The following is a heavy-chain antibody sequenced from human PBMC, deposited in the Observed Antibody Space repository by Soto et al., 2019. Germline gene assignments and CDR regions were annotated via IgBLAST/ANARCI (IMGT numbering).Heavy chain of an antibody. D-gene: IGHD5-12*01. J-gene: IGHJ3*02. V-gene: IGHV3-48*03. Sequence: EAQLVESGGGLVQPGGSLRLSCAASGFTFSTYEMNWVRQAPGKGLEWVSYISSSGSTKYYADSVEGRFTTSRDIVKNSLYLQMNSLRAEDTAVYYCAREGGYDTFDIWGQGTMVTVSS. CDR2: ISSSGSTK. CDR1: GFTFSTYE. CDR3: AREGGYDTFDI.